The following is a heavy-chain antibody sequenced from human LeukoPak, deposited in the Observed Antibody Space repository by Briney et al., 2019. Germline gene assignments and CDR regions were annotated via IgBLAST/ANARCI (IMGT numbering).Heavy chain of an antibody. D-gene: IGHD3-16*01. V-gene: IGHV3-23*01. CDR1: GFTFSSYV. CDR3: ARIRGGPIDY. CDR2: ISGSGGST. J-gene: IGHJ4*02. Sequence: PGGSLRLSCAASGFTFSSYVMSWVRQAPGKGLEWVSAISGSGGSTYYADSVKGRFTISRDTSKNSLYLQMNSLRPEDTAVFYCARIRGGPIDYWGQGTLVTVSS.